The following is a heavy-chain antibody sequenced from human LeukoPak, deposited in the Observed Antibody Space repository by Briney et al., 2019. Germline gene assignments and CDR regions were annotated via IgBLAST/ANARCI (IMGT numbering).Heavy chain of an antibody. Sequence: KDSETLSLTCTVSGGSISSYYWSWIRQPPGKGLEWIGYIYTSGSTNYNPSLKSRVTISVDTSKNQFSLKLSFVTAADTAVYYCARHEYDYFDYWGQGTLVTVSS. J-gene: IGHJ4*02. CDR1: GGSISSYY. V-gene: IGHV4-4*09. D-gene: IGHD2-2*01. CDR3: ARHEYDYFDY. CDR2: IYTSGST.